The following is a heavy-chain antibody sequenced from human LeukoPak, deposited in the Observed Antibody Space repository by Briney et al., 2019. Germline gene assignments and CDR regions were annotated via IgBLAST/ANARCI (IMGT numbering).Heavy chain of an antibody. V-gene: IGHV1-3*04. CDR1: GYDFTSYA. Sequence: ASVKVYCKASGYDFTSYAMHWVRQAPGQRLEWMGWISTVNGNTKYSQKFQDRVTITMDTSASTAYVDLSSLTSEDTAVYYCARQGAAGPKFDCWGQGTLVTVSS. CDR3: ARQGAAGPKFDC. D-gene: IGHD6-13*01. J-gene: IGHJ4*02. CDR2: ISTVNGNT.